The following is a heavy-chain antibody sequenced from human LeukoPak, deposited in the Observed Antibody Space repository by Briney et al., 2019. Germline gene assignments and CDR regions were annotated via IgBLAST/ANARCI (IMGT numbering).Heavy chain of an antibody. J-gene: IGHJ4*02. CDR3: AKDWGTLDYGDYELED. V-gene: IGHV3-9*01. CDR2: TSWNSGSI. CDR1: GFTFDDYA. D-gene: IGHD4-17*01. Sequence: PGRSLRLSCAASGFTFDDYAMHWARQAPGKGLEWVSGTSWNSGSIGYADSVKGRFTISRDNAKNSLYLQMNSLRAEDTALYYCAKDWGTLDYGDYELEDWGQGTLVTVSS.